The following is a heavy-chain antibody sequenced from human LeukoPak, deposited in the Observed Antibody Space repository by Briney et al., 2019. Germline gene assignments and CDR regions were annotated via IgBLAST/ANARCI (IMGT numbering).Heavy chain of an antibody. J-gene: IGHJ5*02. Sequence: GRSLRLSCAASGFTFSSYGMHWVRQAPGKGLEWVAVISYDGSNKYYADSVKGRFTISRDNSKNTLYLQMNSLRAEDTAVYFCAKDDYYDSSGDPNWFDPWGQGTLVTVSS. D-gene: IGHD3-22*01. CDR1: GFTFSSYG. V-gene: IGHV3-30*18. CDR3: AKDDYYDSSGDPNWFDP. CDR2: ISYDGSNK.